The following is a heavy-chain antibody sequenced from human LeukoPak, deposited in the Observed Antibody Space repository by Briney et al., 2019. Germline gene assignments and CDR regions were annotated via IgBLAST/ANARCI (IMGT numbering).Heavy chain of an antibody. J-gene: IGHJ4*02. D-gene: IGHD2-8*01. CDR3: ARGSSFDGYCTPGACDAGYYDI. CDR1: GDSFNAYV. Sequence: PSETLSLTCAVYGDSFNAYVRNWIRQAPGKSLEYIGEINHRGTSPYNPSLKTRATLSVDTSKNQFSLRLTSVTAADTAVYFCARGSSFDGYCTPGACDAGYYDIWGQGTPVIVSS. V-gene: IGHV4-34*01. CDR2: INHRGTS.